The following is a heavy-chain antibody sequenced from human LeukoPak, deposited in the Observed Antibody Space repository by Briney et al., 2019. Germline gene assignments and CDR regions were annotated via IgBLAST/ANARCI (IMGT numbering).Heavy chain of an antibody. CDR2: ISAYNGNT. CDR1: GYTFTNYG. D-gene: IGHD6-13*01. CDR3: AGGGAYSSTWYVDY. J-gene: IGHJ4*02. Sequence: ASVKVSCKASGYTFTNYGISWVRQAPGQGLEWMGWISAYNGNTNYAQKLQGRVTMTTDTSTSTAYMELRSLRSDDTAVYYCAGGGAYSSTWYVDYWGQGTLVTVSS. V-gene: IGHV1-18*01.